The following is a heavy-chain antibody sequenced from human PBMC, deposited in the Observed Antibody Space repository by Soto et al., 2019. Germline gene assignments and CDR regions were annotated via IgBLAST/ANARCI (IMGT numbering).Heavy chain of an antibody. CDR1: GFTFSSYA. CDR3: AKIGKAGATRPYYFDY. CDR2: ISGSGGST. Sequence: GGSLRLSCAASGFTFSSYAMSWVRQAPGKGLEWVSAISGSGGSTYYADSVKGRFTISRDNSKNTLYLQMNSLGAEDTAVYYCAKIGKAGATRPYYFDYWGQGTLVTVSS. V-gene: IGHV3-23*01. J-gene: IGHJ4*02. D-gene: IGHD1-26*01.